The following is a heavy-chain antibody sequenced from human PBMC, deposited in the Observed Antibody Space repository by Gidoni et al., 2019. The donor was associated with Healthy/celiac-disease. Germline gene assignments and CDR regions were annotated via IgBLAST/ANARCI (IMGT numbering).Heavy chain of an antibody. Sequence: EVQLVQSGAEVKKPGESLTITCKGSGYSFTSYWIGWVRQMPGKGLEWMGIIYPGDSDNRYSPAFQGQVTISADKSNSTAYLQWSSLKASDTAMYYCARRIVVVPAQDAFDIWGQGTMVTVSS. CDR1: GYSFTSYW. J-gene: IGHJ3*02. CDR2: IYPGDSDN. CDR3: ARRIVVVPAQDAFDI. V-gene: IGHV5-51*03. D-gene: IGHD2-2*01.